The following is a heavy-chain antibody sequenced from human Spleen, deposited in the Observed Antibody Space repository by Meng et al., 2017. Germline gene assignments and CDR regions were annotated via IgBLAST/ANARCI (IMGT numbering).Heavy chain of an antibody. D-gene: IGHD3-22*01. CDR3: ARHHYDSSGYYYFDY. J-gene: IGHJ4*02. Sequence: QVQLQESGPGLVKPSQTLSLTCTVSGGSISNSNYYWGWIRRPPEKGLEWIGSIYHSGSTYYNPSLKSRVTLSVDTSKNQFSLRLSSVTAADTAVFYCARHHYDSSGYYYFDYWGQGTLVTVSS. V-gene: IGHV4-39*01. CDR1: GGSISNSNYY. CDR2: IYHSGST.